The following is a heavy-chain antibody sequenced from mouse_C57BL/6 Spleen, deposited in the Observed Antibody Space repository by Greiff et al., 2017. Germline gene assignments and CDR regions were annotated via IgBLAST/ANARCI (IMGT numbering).Heavy chain of an antibody. CDR2: INPSNGGT. J-gene: IGHJ1*03. V-gene: IGHV1-53*01. CDR1: GYTFTSYW. D-gene: IGHD2-3*01. Sequence: ASGYTFTSYWMHWVKQRPGQGLEWIGNINPSNGGTNYNEKFKSKATLTVDKSSSTAYMQPSSLTSEASAVYYCASDDGYYVWYFDVWGTGTTVTVSS. CDR3: ASDDGYYVWYFDV.